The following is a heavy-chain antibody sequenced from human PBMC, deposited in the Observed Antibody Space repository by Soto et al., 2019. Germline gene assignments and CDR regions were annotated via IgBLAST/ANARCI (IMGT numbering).Heavy chain of an antibody. D-gene: IGHD6-13*01. CDR3: ARVPSISYHYFDY. Sequence: GGSLRLSCAASGFTVSSYRMSWVRQAPGKGLEWVSVIYSAGSADFADSVKGRFTISRDNSENTLYLQMSSLRAEDTAVYYCARVPSISYHYFDYWGQGTLVTVSS. J-gene: IGHJ4*02. V-gene: IGHV3-66*01. CDR2: IYSAGSA. CDR1: GFTVSSYR.